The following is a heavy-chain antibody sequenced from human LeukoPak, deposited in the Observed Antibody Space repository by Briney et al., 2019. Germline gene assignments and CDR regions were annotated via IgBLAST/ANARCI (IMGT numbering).Heavy chain of an antibody. CDR1: GGSISSSSYY. J-gene: IGHJ4*02. V-gene: IGHV4-39*07. Sequence: SETLSLTCTVSGGSISSSSYYWGWIRQPPGKGLEWIGSIYYSGGTYYNPSLESRVAISADMSKNQISLKLSSVTAADTALYYCARERGEEYSSGWYKTNFFDTWGQGTRVAVSS. CDR3: ARERGEEYSSGWYKTNFFDT. D-gene: IGHD6-19*01. CDR2: IYYSGGT.